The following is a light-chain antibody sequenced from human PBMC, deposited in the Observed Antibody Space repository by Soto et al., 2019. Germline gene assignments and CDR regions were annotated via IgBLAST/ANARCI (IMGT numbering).Light chain of an antibody. J-gene: IGLJ1*01. CDR2: QVT. CDR1: SSDVAIYNY. Sequence: QSALTQPPSASGSPGQSVAISCTGTSSDVAIYNYVSWYQQQPGKAPKLMIYQVTNRPSGVSNRFSGSRSGNTASLTISGLQAEDEADYYCSSYTDSSNYVFGTGTKVTVL. V-gene: IGLV2-14*01. CDR3: SSYTDSSNYV.